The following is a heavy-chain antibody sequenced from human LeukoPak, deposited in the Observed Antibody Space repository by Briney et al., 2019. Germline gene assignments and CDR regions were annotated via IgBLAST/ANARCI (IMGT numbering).Heavy chain of an antibody. J-gene: IGHJ5*02. CDR1: GGSISSSSYY. CDR2: IYYSGST. D-gene: IGHD3-3*01. CDR3: ARDVTIFGVVITGNNWFGP. Sequence: SETLSLTCTVSGGSISSSSYYWGWIRQPPGKGLEWIGSIYYSGSTYYNPSLKSRVTISVDTSKNQFSLKLSSVTAADTAVYYCARDVTIFGVVITGNNWFGPWGQGTLVTVSS. V-gene: IGHV4-39*07.